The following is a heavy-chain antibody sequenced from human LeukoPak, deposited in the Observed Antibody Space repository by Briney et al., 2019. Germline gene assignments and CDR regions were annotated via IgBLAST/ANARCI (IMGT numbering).Heavy chain of an antibody. CDR3: AKEFTPPFGELGSA. D-gene: IGHD3-10*01. CDR2: IRYDGSTK. J-gene: IGHJ4*02. CDR1: GLTFSSFG. V-gene: IGHV3-30*02. Sequence: GGSLRLSCAASGLTFSSFGMHSVRQAPGKGQEWVAYIRYDGSTKYYSDSVKGRFTISRDNSKNTLYLQMNSLRAEDTAVYYCAKEFTPPFGELGSAWGQGTLVTVSS.